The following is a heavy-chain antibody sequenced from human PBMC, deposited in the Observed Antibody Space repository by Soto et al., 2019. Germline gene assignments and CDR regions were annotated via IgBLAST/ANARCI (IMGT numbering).Heavy chain of an antibody. J-gene: IGHJ5*02. V-gene: IGHV4-39*01. CDR2: MFYSGAT. D-gene: IGHD2-15*01. CDR3: ARHKSGSDWLDP. CDR1: GGSTSDISYC. Sequence: SETLSLTCTVSGGSTSDISYCWGWIRQPPGKGLQWIGCMFYSGATYYNPSLKNRVTLSVDTSDNEFSQKLVSVTAPDTAVYYCARHKSGSDWLDPWGQGTLVTVSS.